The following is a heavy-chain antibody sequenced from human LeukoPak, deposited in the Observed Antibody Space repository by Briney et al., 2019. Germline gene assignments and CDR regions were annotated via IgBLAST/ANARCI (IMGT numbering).Heavy chain of an antibody. D-gene: IGHD3-3*01. J-gene: IGHJ6*03. CDR1: GFTFSSYW. V-gene: IGHV3-7*01. CDR2: IKQDGSEK. Sequence: PGGSLRLSCAASGFTFSSYWMSWARQAPGKGLEWVANIKQDGSEKYYVDSVKGRFTISRDNAKNSLYLQMNSLRAEDTAVYYCARDAGFWSGYYKGGYYYYMDVWGKGTTVTVSS. CDR3: ARDAGFWSGYYKGGYYYYMDV.